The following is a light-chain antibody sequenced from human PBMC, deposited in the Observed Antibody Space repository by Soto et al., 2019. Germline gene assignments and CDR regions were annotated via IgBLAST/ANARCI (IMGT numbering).Light chain of an antibody. CDR3: QQYSDLPMT. V-gene: IGKV3-20*01. Sequence: EIVLTPSPGTLSLSPGERATLSCRASQSVSNNYLAWYQQKPGQAPRLLIYGASNRATGIPDRFSGSGSGTDFTLTISRLEPEDFAVYFCQQYSDLPMTFGQGTRLEIK. J-gene: IGKJ5*01. CDR2: GAS. CDR1: QSVSNNY.